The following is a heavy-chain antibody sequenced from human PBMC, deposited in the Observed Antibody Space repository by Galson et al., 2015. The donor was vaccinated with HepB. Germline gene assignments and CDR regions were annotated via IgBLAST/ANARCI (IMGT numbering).Heavy chain of an antibody. CDR2: IVVGSGNT. V-gene: IGHV1-58*02. CDR1: GFTFTSSA. J-gene: IGHJ4*02. CDR3: AARGYGSGSYYDFDY. D-gene: IGHD3-10*01. Sequence: SVKVSCKASGFTFTSSAMQWVRQARGQRLEWIGWIVVGSGNTNYAQKFQERVTTTRDMSTSTAYMELSSLRSEDTAVYYCAARGYGSGSYYDFDYWGQGTLVTVSS.